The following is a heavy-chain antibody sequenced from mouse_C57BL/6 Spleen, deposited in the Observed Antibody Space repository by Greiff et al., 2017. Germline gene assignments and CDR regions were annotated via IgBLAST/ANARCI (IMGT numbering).Heavy chain of an antibody. CDR2: IYPGDGDT. CDR1: GYAFSSYW. V-gene: IGHV1-80*01. D-gene: IGHD1-1*01. Sequence: QVQLQQSGAELVKPGASVKISCKASGYAFSSYWMNWAKQRPGKGLEWIGQIYPGDGDTNYNGKFKGKATLTADKSSSTAYMQLSSLTSEDSAVYFCARGATYYYGSSSWFAYWGQGTLVTVSA. CDR3: ARGATYYYGSSSWFAY. J-gene: IGHJ3*01.